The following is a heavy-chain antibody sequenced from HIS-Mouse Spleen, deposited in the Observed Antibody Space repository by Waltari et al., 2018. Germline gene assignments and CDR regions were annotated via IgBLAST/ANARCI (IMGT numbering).Heavy chain of an antibody. J-gene: IGHJ4*02. CDR2: LNQDGSEK. CDR1: GFTFSSYW. D-gene: IGHD7-27*01. CDR3: ARDGGTGDFDY. V-gene: IGHV3-7*01. Sequence: EVQLVESGGGLVQPGGSLRLSCAASGFTFSSYWMRWVRQAPGKGLEVVANLNQDGSEKYYVDSVKGRFTISRDNAKNSLYLQMNSLRAEDTAVYYCARDGGTGDFDYWGQGTLVTVSS.